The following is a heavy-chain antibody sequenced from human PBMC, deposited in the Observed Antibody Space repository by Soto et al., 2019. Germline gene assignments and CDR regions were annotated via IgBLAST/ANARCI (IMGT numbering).Heavy chain of an antibody. D-gene: IGHD3-22*01. Sequence: GASVKVSLKAAGSNLPTYAIYLGRQDTSPRLEWLGWINGGNDKTGYSQRFQGRLTITKKTSATTAFMELSNLRSEDTAVYYWARVGYFDSDGFPRPSDFWGQGPLVTV. J-gene: IGHJ4*02. CDR3: ARVGYFDSDGFPRPSDF. CDR2: INGGNDKT. CDR1: GSNLPTYA. V-gene: IGHV1-3*01.